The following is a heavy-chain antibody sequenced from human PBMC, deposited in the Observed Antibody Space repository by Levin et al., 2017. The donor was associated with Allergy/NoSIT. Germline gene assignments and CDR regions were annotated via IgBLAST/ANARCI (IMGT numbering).Heavy chain of an antibody. V-gene: IGHV4-34*01. CDR1: GGSFSSHY. D-gene: IGHD3-10*01. J-gene: IGHJ3*01. CDR3: AREDFITMYREVIVDGAFDF. Sequence: SQTLSLTCAVYGGSFSSHYWSWIRQPPGKGLEWIGKINHSGSTNYNPSLKSRVTISIDTSKNQFSLNLSSVTAADTAMYFCAREDFITMYREVIVDGAFDFWGQGTMVTVSS. CDR2: INHSGST.